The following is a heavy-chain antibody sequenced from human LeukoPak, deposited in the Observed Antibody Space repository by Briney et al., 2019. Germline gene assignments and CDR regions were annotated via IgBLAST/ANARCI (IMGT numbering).Heavy chain of an antibody. CDR3: GRRGGSKGAVAGTSYWVEP. J-gene: IGHJ5*02. Sequence: SETLSLTCTVSGASIRSESYYWGWVRQSPGKGLEWIGSIFYSGSTYYNPLFKSRVTIYVDTSKNQFSLKLSSATAADTAVYYCGRRGGSKGAVAGTSYWVEPWGQGTLVTVSS. CDR2: IFYSGST. V-gene: IGHV4-39*01. CDR1: GASIRSESYY. D-gene: IGHD6-19*01.